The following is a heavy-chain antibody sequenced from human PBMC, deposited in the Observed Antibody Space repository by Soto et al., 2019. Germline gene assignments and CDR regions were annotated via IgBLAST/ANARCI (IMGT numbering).Heavy chain of an antibody. Sequence: QVQLQESGPGLVKPSQTLSLTCTVSGGSISSGGYYWSWIRQHPGKGLEWIGYIYYSGSTYYNPSLKSRVTISVDTSKNQFSLKLSSVTAADTAVYYCARFAPPSTVLTLYYYGMDVWGQGTTVTVSS. J-gene: IGHJ6*02. CDR2: IYYSGST. CDR1: GGSISSGGYY. CDR3: ARFAPPSTVLTLYYYGMDV. V-gene: IGHV4-31*03. D-gene: IGHD4-17*01.